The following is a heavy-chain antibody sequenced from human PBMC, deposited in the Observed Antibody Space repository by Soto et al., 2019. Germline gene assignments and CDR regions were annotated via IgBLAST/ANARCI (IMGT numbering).Heavy chain of an antibody. V-gene: IGHV3-30*18. D-gene: IGHD3-3*01. CDR3: AKATGTYDFWSGSSHY. J-gene: IGHJ4*02. CDR1: GFTFSSYG. Sequence: PGGSLRLSCAASGFTFSSYGMHWVRQAPGKGLEWVAVISYDGSNKYYADSVKGRFTISRDNSKNTLYLQMNSLRAEDTAVYYCAKATGTYDFWSGSSHYWGQVTLVTVS. CDR2: ISYDGSNK.